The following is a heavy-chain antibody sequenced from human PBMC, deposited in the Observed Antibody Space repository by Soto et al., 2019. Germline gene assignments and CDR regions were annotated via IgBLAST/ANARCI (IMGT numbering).Heavy chain of an antibody. Sequence: QVQLVQSGAEVKKPGASVKISCKASGSTFTSYYMHWVRQAPGQGLEWMGIINPSGGSTNYAQQLQGRVAMTRDTATSTVYMELNSLRSEDTAVYYCARPPYPGCINAVCYPLAYWGQGTLVTVSS. V-gene: IGHV1-46*01. CDR3: ARPPYPGCINAVCYPLAY. D-gene: IGHD2-8*01. CDR1: GSTFTSYY. J-gene: IGHJ4*02. CDR2: INPSGGST.